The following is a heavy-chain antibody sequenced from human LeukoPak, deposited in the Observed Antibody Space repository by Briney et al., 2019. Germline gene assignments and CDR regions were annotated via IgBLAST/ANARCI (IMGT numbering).Heavy chain of an antibody. J-gene: IGHJ4*02. D-gene: IGHD3-16*01. CDR1: GFPFDSAW. V-gene: IGHV3-15*05. CDR2: IKSKNAGGTT. CDR3: SIERYYDESLRNDF. Sequence: GGSLRLSCAASGFPFDSAWMHWVRQAPGKRLERVGRIKSKNAGGTTDYAAPVKGRFTISRDDSRNMVYLHMNSLKTDDTAVYYCSIERYYDESLRNDFWGQGTLVTVSS.